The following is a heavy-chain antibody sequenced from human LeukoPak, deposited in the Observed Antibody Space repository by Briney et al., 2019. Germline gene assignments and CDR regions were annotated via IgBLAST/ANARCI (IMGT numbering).Heavy chain of an antibody. D-gene: IGHD1/OR15-1a*01. Sequence: SQTLSLTCTVSGASISTGDYYWSWLRQSPGRGLEWIGYIYYTGTTFYNPSFESRVTMSVDTSKNQFSLKLKSVTAADTAVYYCAREEQLAAGYWGQGTLVTVSS. J-gene: IGHJ4*02. CDR1: GASISTGDYY. CDR3: AREEQLAAGY. CDR2: IYYTGTT. V-gene: IGHV4-30-4*01.